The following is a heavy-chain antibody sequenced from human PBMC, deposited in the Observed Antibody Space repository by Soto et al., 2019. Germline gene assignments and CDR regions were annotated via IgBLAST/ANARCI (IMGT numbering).Heavy chain of an antibody. J-gene: IGHJ6*02. Sequence: SETLSLTCTFSGGSISTSSYYWGWIRQPPGEGLEWIGTIYYIGSTYYNPSLKSRVTISVDTSKNQFSLKLSSATAADTAVYYCARLVLNYYYGMDVWGQGTTVTAP. CDR3: ARLVLNYYYGMDV. V-gene: IGHV4-39*01. CDR2: IYYIGST. CDR1: GGSISTSSYY. D-gene: IGHD3-10*01.